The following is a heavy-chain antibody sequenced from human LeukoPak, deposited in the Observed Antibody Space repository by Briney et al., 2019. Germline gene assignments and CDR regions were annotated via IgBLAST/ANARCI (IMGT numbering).Heavy chain of an antibody. D-gene: IGHD3-10*01. CDR3: ATNYYGSGSYYNYYYYMDV. J-gene: IGHJ6*03. V-gene: IGHV1-46*01. Sequence: ASVKVSCKASGYTFTSYYMHWVRQAPGQGLEWMGIINPSGGSTSYAQKFQGRVTMTRDTSISTAYMELSRLRSDDTAVYYCATNYYGSGSYYNYYYYMDVWGKGATVTISS. CDR1: GYTFTSYY. CDR2: INPSGGST.